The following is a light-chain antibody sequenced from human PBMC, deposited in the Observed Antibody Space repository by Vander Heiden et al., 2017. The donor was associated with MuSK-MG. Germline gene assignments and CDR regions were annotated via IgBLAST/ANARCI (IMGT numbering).Light chain of an antibody. CDR3: QQDDSTPRT. J-gene: IGKJ1*01. Sequence: IVMTHSPDSLAVSLGERATINCKSSQSVLYSSNNKNYLAWYQQKPGQPPKLLMYWASTRESGVPDRFSGSGSGTDFTLTSSSLQAEDVAVYYCQQDDSTPRTFGQGTKVEIK. V-gene: IGKV4-1*01. CDR1: QSVLYSSNNKNY. CDR2: WAS.